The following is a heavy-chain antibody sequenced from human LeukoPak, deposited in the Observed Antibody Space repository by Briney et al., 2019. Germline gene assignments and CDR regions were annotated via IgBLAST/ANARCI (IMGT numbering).Heavy chain of an antibody. CDR1: GFTFSTYA. D-gene: IGHD5-18*01. CDR3: AKDSYGLSFDY. CDR2: ISGSGGST. Sequence: GGSLRLSCAASGFTFSTYAVNWVRQAPGKGLEWVSTISGSGGSTYYADSVKGRFTISRDNSKNTLYLQMNSLRAEDTAVYYCAKDSYGLSFDYWGQGTLVTVSS. J-gene: IGHJ4*02. V-gene: IGHV3-23*01.